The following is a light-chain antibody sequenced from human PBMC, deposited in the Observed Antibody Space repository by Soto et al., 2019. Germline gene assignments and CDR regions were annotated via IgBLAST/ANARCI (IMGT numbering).Light chain of an antibody. CDR2: GAS. Sequence: EIVLTQSPAALSVSPGGRATLSCRASQDVMYDLAWYQQKPGQAPRLLVYGASTRATDAPPRFRGSGSGREFSLTSSSLRSEDFATYYGKQYRSWPRTFGKGSRVEIK. J-gene: IGKJ4*01. CDR1: QDVMYD. CDR3: KQYRSWPRT. V-gene: IGKV3-15*01.